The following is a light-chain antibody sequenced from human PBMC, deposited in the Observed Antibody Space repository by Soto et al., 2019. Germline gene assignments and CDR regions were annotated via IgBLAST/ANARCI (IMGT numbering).Light chain of an antibody. CDR2: AAS. V-gene: IGKV1-8*01. CDR3: KQYYSYPPYT. CDR1: QGISSY. J-gene: IGKJ2*01. Sequence: AIRMTQSPSSLSASTGDRVTITCRASQGISSYLAWYQQKPGKAPKLLIYAASTLQSGVPSRFSGSGSGTDFTLTIRCLQSEDFATYYCKQYYSYPPYTFGQGTKLEIK.